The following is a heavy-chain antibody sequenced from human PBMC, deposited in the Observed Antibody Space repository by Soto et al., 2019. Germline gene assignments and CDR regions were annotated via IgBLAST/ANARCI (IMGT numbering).Heavy chain of an antibody. D-gene: IGHD2-15*01. Sequence: QVQLVQSGAEVKKPGSSVKVSCAASGFTFSSYGMHWVRQAPGKGLEWVAVISYDGSNKYYADSVKGRFTISRDNSKNTLYLQMNSLRAEDTAVYYCAKAEPGWVVVAAIDYWGQGTLVTVSS. CDR3: AKAEPGWVVVAAIDY. J-gene: IGHJ4*02. CDR1: GFTFSSYG. CDR2: ISYDGSNK. V-gene: IGHV3-30*18.